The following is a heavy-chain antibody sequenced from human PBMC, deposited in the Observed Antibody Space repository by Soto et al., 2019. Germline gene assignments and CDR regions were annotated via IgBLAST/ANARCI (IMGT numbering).Heavy chain of an antibody. D-gene: IGHD6-6*01. CDR1: GGSVSSGSYY. V-gene: IGHV4-61*01. J-gene: IGHJ6*02. CDR2: IYYSGST. CDR3: ARYGLSIAARSYYYYRRDV. Sequence: SEALSLTCTVSGGSVSSGSYYWSWIRQPPGKGLEWIGYIYYSGSTNYNPSLKSRVTISVDTSKNQFSLKLSSVTAADTAGYYCARYGLSIAARSYYYYRRDVWGQGSTVTVSS.